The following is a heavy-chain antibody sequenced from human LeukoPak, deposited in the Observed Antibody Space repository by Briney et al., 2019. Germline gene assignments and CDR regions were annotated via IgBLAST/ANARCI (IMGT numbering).Heavy chain of an antibody. J-gene: IGHJ4*02. Sequence: PGGSLRLSCAASGFTVSSNYMSWVRQAPGKGLEWVANIKQDGGEKYYVESVRGRFTISRDSSKNSLYLQMNSLRAEDTAVYYCVRDGGPYYFDCWGQGTLVTVSS. CDR2: IKQDGGEK. D-gene: IGHD3-16*01. V-gene: IGHV3-7*01. CDR1: GFTVSSNY. CDR3: VRDGGPYYFDC.